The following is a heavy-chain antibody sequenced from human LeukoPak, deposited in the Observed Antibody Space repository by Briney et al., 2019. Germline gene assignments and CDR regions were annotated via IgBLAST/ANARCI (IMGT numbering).Heavy chain of an antibody. Sequence: SVKVSCKASGGTFSSYAISWVRQAPGQGLEWMGRIIPILGIANYAQKFQGRVTITADKSTSTAYMELSSLRSEDTAVYYCASLSDFGVVTYDYWGQGTLVTVSS. V-gene: IGHV1-69*04. CDR3: ASLSDFGVVTYDY. D-gene: IGHD3-3*01. J-gene: IGHJ4*02. CDR2: IIPILGIA. CDR1: GGTFSSYA.